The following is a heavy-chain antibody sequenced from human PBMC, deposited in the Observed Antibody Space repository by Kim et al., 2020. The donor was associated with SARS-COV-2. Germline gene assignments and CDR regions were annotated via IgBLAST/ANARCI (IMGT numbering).Heavy chain of an antibody. CDR1: GFTFSSYW. Sequence: GGSLRLSCAASGFTFSSYWMHWVRQAPGKGLVWVSRINSDGSSTSYADSVKGRFTISRDNAKNTLYLQMNSLRPEDTAVYYCARDGYFDWLLYHYYGMDVWGQGTTVTVSS. D-gene: IGHD3-9*01. CDR3: ARDGYFDWLLYHYYGMDV. V-gene: IGHV3-74*01. J-gene: IGHJ6*02. CDR2: INSDGSST.